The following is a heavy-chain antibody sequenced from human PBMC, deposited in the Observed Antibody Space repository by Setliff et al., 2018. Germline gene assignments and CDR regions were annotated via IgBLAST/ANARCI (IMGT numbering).Heavy chain of an antibody. CDR3: ARVYGFSLYYFDF. CDR2: IYTSGST. V-gene: IGHV4-61*09. CDR1: GGSINSGLYY. J-gene: IGHJ4*02. D-gene: IGHD3-3*01. Sequence: PSETLSLTCTVSGGSINSGLYYWSWIRQPAGKGLEWIGHIYTSGSTNYNPSLKSRATISLDTSKNQFSLKLTSVAAADTATYYCARVYGFSLYYFDFWGQGTLVTVSS.